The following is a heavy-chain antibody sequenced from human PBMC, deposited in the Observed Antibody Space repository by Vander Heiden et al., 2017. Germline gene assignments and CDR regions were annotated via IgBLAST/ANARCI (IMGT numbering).Heavy chain of an antibody. J-gene: IGHJ6*02. D-gene: IGHD3-22*01. CDR2: ISAYKGNT. CDR3: ARDFPYDSSYDMDV. CDR1: GSTFPSHG. V-gene: IGHV1-18*01. Sequence: QVQLVQSGAEVKKPGASVKVSCEAFGSTFPSHGIRWVRQAPGQGLEWMGWISAYKGNTNYAEKLQGRVTMTTDTSTSTAYMELRSLRSDDTAVYYCARDFPYDSSYDMDVWGQGTTVTVSS.